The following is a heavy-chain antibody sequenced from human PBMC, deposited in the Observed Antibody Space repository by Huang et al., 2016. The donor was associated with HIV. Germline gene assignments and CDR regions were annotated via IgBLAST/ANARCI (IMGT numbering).Heavy chain of an antibody. V-gene: IGHV1-24*01. J-gene: IGHJ3*02. CDR2: FGPEEGET. CDR3: ATSTPDVGAGVLRSAFDI. CDR1: GYTVSELS. Sequence: QVQLVESGAELKKPGASVRVSCKVSGYTVSELSLHWVRQAPEKGVEGVGGFGPEEGETSYAQSLQGGVTMTEDTSTDTADMELSSLRPEDTAVYYCATSTPDVGAGVLRSAFDIWGQGTMVTVSS. D-gene: IGHD2-15*01.